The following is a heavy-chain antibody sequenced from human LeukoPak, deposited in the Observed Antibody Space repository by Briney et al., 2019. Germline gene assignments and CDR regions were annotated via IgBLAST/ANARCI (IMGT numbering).Heavy chain of an antibody. Sequence: GGSLRLSCAASGFTFTDYYMSWIRQAPGEGRGWVSYISSSGSTIYYANSVKGRFTISRDNAKNSLYLQMNSLRAEDTAVYYCARARAHFDYWGQGTLVTVSS. J-gene: IGHJ4*02. CDR3: ARARAHFDY. V-gene: IGHV3-11*04. CDR2: ISSSGSTI. CDR1: GFTFTDYY.